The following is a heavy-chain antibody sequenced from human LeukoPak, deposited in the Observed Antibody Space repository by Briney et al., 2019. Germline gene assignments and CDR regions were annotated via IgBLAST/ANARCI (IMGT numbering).Heavy chain of an antibody. D-gene: IGHD3-22*01. V-gene: IGHV3-48*01. CDR2: ISSSSSTI. CDR3: ARVSPYYDSSGYYLDY. CDR1: LFTFSSYI. Sequence: GGALRLCCAASLFTFSSYIMNRVRQTPGKGQEWDSYISSSSSTIYYADSVKGRFTISRDNANNSLYLQMNSLRAEDTAVYYCARVSPYYDSSGYYLDYWGEGTLVTVSS. J-gene: IGHJ4*02.